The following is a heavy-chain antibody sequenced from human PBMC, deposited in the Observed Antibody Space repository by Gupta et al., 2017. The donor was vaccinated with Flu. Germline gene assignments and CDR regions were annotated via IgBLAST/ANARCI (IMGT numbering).Heavy chain of an antibody. V-gene: IGHV3-9*01. J-gene: IGHJ6*02. CDR1: GFTFDDYA. D-gene: IGHD2-2*01. CDR3: AKDNAHDPDTSEYYGMDV. Sequence: EVQLVESGGGLVQPGRSLRLSCVASGFTFDDYAMHWVRQAPGKGLEWVSGIRWNSGSIGDADSVKGRFTISRDNAKNSLYLQMNSLRAEDTALYYCAKDNAHDPDTSEYYGMDVWGQGTTVTVSS. CDR2: IRWNSGSI.